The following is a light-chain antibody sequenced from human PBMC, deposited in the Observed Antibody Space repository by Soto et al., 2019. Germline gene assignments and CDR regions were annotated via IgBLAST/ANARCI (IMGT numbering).Light chain of an antibody. Sequence: QSVLTQPPSVSGAPGQRVTISCTGSSSNIATKSVNWYQQLPGTAPKLLIYSNSQRSSGVPDRFSGSKSGTSASLAIRGLQSEDEADYYCAAWDDSLNARYVFGTGTQLTVL. CDR1: SSNIATKS. J-gene: IGLJ1*01. V-gene: IGLV1-44*01. CDR3: AAWDDSLNARYV. CDR2: SNS.